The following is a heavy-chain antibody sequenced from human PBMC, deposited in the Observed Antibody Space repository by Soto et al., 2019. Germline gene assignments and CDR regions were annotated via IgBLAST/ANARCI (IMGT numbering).Heavy chain of an antibody. CDR3: ARDNLPGYDYIWGSYRYTGSWGWFDP. V-gene: IGHV1-3*01. CDR1: GYTFTSYA. CDR2: INAGNGNT. J-gene: IGHJ5*02. D-gene: IGHD3-16*02. Sequence: ASVKVSCKASGYTFTSYAMHWVRQAPGQRLEWMGWINAGNGNTKYSQKFQGRVTITRDTSASTAYMELSSLRSEDTAVYYCARDNLPGYDYIWGSYRYTGSWGWFDPWGQGTLVTVSS.